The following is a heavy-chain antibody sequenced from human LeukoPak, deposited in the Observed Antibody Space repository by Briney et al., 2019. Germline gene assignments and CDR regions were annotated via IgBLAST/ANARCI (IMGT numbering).Heavy chain of an antibody. Sequence: GGSLRLSCAASGFTISNAWMSWVRQAPGKGLEWVSAISGSGGTTYYADSVKGRFAISRDNSKNTLYLQMSSLRAEDTAVYYCAKENGYNGYDVFDYWGQGTLVTVSS. V-gene: IGHV3-23*01. CDR2: ISGSGGTT. CDR1: GFTISNA. CDR3: AKENGYNGYDVFDY. J-gene: IGHJ4*02. D-gene: IGHD5-12*01.